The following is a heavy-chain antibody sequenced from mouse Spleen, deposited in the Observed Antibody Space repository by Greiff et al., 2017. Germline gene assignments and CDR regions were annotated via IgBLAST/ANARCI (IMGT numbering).Heavy chain of an antibody. Sequence: EVQVVESGGGLVKPGGSLKLSCAASGFTFSDYGMHWVRQAPEKGLEWVAYISSGSSTIYYADTVKGRFTISRDNAKNTLFLQMTSLRSEDTAMYYCARGRYGTHYAMDYWGQGTSVTVSS. CDR2: ISSGSSTI. V-gene: IGHV5-17*01. CDR1: GFTFSDYG. CDR3: ARGRYGTHYAMDY. J-gene: IGHJ4*01. D-gene: IGHD2-1*01.